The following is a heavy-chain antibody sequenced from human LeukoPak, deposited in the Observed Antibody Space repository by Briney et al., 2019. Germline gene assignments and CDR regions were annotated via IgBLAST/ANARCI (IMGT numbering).Heavy chain of an antibody. CDR1: GGSISSSDYY. Sequence: SETLSLTCTVSGGSISSSDYYWGWIRQPPGKGLEWIASIYYRGTTHYNPSHQSRVTMSVDTSKNQFSLKLSSVTAADTAVYYCARVNTQGVPSPWGQGVLVTVSS. V-gene: IGHV4-39*01. J-gene: IGHJ5*02. D-gene: IGHD2-15*01. CDR2: IYYRGTT. CDR3: ARVNTQGVPSP.